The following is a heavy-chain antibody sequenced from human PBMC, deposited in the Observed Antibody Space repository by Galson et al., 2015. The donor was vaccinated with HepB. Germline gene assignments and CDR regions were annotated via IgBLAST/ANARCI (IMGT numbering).Heavy chain of an antibody. CDR3: TLGPGRGYAGEC. V-gene: IGHV3-11*06. CDR1: GFTFSAYY. J-gene: IGHJ4*02. D-gene: IGHD3-10*01. Sequence: SLRLSCAASGFTFSAYYMTWVRLAPGKGPEWLSYISGSSDDTAYADSVKGRFTISRDNANNLLYLQMSSLRAEDTAIYYCTLGPGRGYAGECWGQGTLVTVAA. CDR2: ISGSSDDT.